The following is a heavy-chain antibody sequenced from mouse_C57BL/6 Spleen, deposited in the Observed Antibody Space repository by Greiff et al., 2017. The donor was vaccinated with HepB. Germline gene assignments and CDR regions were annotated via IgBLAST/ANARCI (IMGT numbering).Heavy chain of an antibody. J-gene: IGHJ1*03. CDR3: TTLITTVPDWYFDV. D-gene: IGHD1-1*01. CDR2: IDPENGDT. Sequence: EVQLQQSGAELVRPGASVKLSCTASGFNIKDDYMHWVKQRPEQGLEWIGWIDPENGDTEYASKFQGKATITADTSSNTAYLQLSSLTSEDTAVYYCTTLITTVPDWYFDVWGTGTTVTVSS. CDR1: GFNIKDDY. V-gene: IGHV14-4*01.